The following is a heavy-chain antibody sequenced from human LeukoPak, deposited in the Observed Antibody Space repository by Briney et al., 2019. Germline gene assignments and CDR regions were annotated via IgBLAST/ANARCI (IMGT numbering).Heavy chain of an antibody. CDR3: ASVFRISGDY. D-gene: IGHD1-26*01. J-gene: IGHJ4*02. CDR1: GFTFSSYS. V-gene: IGHV3-21*01. CDR2: ISSSSKI. Sequence: PGGSLRLSCAASGFTFSSYSRNWVRQAPGKGLERVSSISSSSKINSEDPVKGRFTISRDNAKNSLYLQMNSMRAEDTAVYYCASVFRISGDYWGQGTLVTVSS.